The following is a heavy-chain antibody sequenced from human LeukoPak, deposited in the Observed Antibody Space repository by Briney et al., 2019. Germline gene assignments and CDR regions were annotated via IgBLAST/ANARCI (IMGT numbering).Heavy chain of an antibody. D-gene: IGHD3-10*01. Sequence: GGSLRLTCAASGFTSSSYGMHWVRQAPGKGLEWVAVIWYDGSNKYYAGSVKGRFTISRDNSKNTLYLQMNSLRAEDTAVYYCARDQSRGTMVRGLDYWGQGTLVTVSS. J-gene: IGHJ4*02. CDR1: GFTSSSYG. CDR2: IWYDGSNK. CDR3: ARDQSRGTMVRGLDY. V-gene: IGHV3-33*01.